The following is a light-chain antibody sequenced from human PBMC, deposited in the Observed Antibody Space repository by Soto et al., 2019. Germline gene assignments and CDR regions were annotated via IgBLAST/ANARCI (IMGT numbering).Light chain of an antibody. CDR1: QSVSSK. CDR2: GES. V-gene: IGKV3-15*01. CDR3: QQYNNWPWT. Sequence: EIVMTHSPATLSVSPWEKDTLSCRASQSVSSKLAWYQQKPGQAPRLLIYGESTRATGIPARFSGSGSGTEFTLTISSLQSEDFAVYYCQQYNNWPWTFGQGTKVDI. J-gene: IGKJ1*01.